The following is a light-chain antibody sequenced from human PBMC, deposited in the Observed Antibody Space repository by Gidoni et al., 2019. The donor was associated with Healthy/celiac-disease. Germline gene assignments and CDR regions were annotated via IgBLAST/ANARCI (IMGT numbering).Light chain of an antibody. CDR2: AAS. Sequence: EIQITQSPSALSASVGDRVTITCRARQSISSYLNWYQQKPGKAPKLLIYAASSLQSGVPSRFSGSGSGTDFTLTISSLQPEDFATYYCQQSYSTPRTFGQGTKVEIK. CDR3: QQSYSTPRT. CDR1: QSISSY. V-gene: IGKV1-39*01. J-gene: IGKJ1*01.